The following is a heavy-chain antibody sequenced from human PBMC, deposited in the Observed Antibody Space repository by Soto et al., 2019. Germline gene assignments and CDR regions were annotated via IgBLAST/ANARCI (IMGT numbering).Heavy chain of an antibody. J-gene: IGHJ4*02. CDR1: GLTVSNNH. CDR2: IYSGGST. V-gene: IGHV3-66*01. Sequence: HPGGSLRLSCAASGLTVSNNHMSWVRQAPGRGLEWVSVIYSGGSTHNADSVKGRFTISRDNSKNTLYLQMNSLRVEDTAVYYCARDRDGLDYWGQGT. CDR3: ARDRDGLDY.